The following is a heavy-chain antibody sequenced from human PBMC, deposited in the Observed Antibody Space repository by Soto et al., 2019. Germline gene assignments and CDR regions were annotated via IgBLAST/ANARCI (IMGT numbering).Heavy chain of an antibody. D-gene: IGHD3-3*01. CDR2: IYNSGST. Sequence: TSETQSLTCAVSDGSISGGYYSWSWIRQPPGKGLEWIGFIYNSGSTYYNSSLKSRVTISVDRSKNHFFLNLTSVTAADTAVYYCATYRKFFQSWGQGTKVTVSS. V-gene: IGHV4-30-2*01. J-gene: IGHJ3*01. CDR1: DGSISGGYYS. CDR3: ATYRKFFQS.